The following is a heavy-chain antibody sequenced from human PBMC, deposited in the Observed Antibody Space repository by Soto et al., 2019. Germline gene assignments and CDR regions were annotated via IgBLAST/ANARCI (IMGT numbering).Heavy chain of an antibody. J-gene: IGHJ5*02. CDR1: GDTFTSYD. D-gene: IGHD3-3*01. CDR2: MNPNSGNT. Sequence: SVKGSCKATGDTFTSYDINWVRQATGQGLEWMGWMNPNSGNTGYAQKFQGRVTMTRNTSISTAYMELSSLRSEDTAVYYCARGAPNYVFLMCYSWNCSDPRRQGPLVTVYS. V-gene: IGHV1-8*01. CDR3: ARGAPNYVFLMCYSWNCSDP.